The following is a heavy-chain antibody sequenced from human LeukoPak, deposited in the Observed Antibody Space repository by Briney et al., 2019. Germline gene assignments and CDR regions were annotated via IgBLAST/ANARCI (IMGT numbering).Heavy chain of an antibody. CDR3: ARATDWEFDY. CDR2: ISYDGSNK. V-gene: IGHV3-30*03. J-gene: IGHJ4*02. CDR1: GFTFNSFG. Sequence: PGGSLRLSCAASGFTFNSFGMHWVRQAPGKGLEWVAVISYDGSNKYYADSVKGRFTISRDNSKNTLYLQMNSLRAEDTAVYYCARATDWEFDYWGQGTLVTVSS. D-gene: IGHD3/OR15-3a*01.